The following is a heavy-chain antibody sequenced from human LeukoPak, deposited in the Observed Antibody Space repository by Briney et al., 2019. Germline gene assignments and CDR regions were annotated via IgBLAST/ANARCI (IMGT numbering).Heavy chain of an antibody. V-gene: IGHV3-74*01. CDR3: ARDSTVVPAAPDY. J-gene: IGHJ4*02. CDR1: GFTFSSYW. Sequence: GGSLRLSCAASGFTFSSYWMHWVRQVPGKGLVWVSRIKTDGSSISYADSVKGRFTISRDNAKNTLYLRMNSLRAEDTAVYYCARDSTVVPAAPDYWGQGTLVTVSS. D-gene: IGHD2-2*01. CDR2: IKTDGSSI.